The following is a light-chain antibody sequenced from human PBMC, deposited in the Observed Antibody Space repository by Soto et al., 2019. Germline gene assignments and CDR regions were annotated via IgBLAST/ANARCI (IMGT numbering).Light chain of an antibody. CDR1: QTILYSSNNNNY. Sequence: DIVMTQSPDSLAVSLGERATINCESSQTILYSSNNNNYLAWYQQKPGQPPKLLIYWASTRESGVPDRFSGSGSGTDFTLIISSLQAEDVAVYYCHQYLSAAWTFGQGTKVEIK. CDR2: WAS. CDR3: HQYLSAAWT. V-gene: IGKV4-1*01. J-gene: IGKJ1*01.